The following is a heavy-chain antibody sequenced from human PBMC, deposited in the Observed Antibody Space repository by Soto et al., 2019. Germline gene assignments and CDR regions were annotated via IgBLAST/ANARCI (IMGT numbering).Heavy chain of an antibody. Sequence: TVSLTSAVSGDSVSTHDWWAWVRQPPGKRPEWIGEISHNDLKNYHPFLKTRLSFSISRDRSSLPFSLRLSSVTATDTAVYLCARRTSSRANADWGEGKMVTVSS. V-gene: IGHV4-4*01. J-gene: IGHJ4*02. CDR3: ARRTSSRANAD. CDR2: ISHNDLK. CDR1: GDSVSTHDW. D-gene: IGHD2-8*01.